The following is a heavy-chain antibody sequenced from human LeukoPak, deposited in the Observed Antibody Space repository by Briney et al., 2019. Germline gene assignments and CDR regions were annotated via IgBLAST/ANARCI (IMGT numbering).Heavy chain of an antibody. V-gene: IGHV1-46*01. J-gene: IGHJ6*04. D-gene: IGHD1-26*01. CDR1: GYTFTSYY. Sequence: ASVKVSCKASGYTFTSYYMHWVRQAPGQGLEWMGIINPSGGSTSYAQKFQGRVTMTSDTSTSTLYMELSSLRSDDTAVYYCARAREGANLLDVWGKGTTVTVSS. CDR3: ARAREGANLLDV. CDR2: INPSGGST.